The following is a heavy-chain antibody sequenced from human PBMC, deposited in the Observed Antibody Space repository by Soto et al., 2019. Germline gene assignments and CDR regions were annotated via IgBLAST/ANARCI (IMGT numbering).Heavy chain of an antibody. CDR3: ARDQYCSSTSCYVFWDYYCGMDV. CDR1: GLTFSSYS. J-gene: IGHJ6*02. D-gene: IGHD2-2*01. V-gene: IGHV3-48*02. CDR2: ISSSSSTI. Sequence: GGSLRLSCAASGLTFSSYSMNWVRQAPGKGLEWVSYISSSSSTIYYADSVKGRFTISRDNAKNSLYLQMNSLRDEDTAVYYCARDQYCSSTSCYVFWDYYCGMDVWGQGTLVTVS.